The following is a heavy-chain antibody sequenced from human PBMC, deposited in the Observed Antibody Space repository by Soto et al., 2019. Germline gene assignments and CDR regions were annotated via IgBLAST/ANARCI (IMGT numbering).Heavy chain of an antibody. Sequence: QVQMVQSGAEVKKPGASVKVSCKASGYTFTNYYIHWVRQTPGQGLEWMGMINPSGGTTSYAQKFHGRVTMTRDTSTSTVYMDLSSLRSEDTAVYYCATLTGDCSGGRCSSQAYYYYSDMDVWGRGTTVTVSS. CDR3: ATLTGDCSGGRCSSQAYYYYSDMDV. D-gene: IGHD2-15*01. CDR1: GYTFTNYY. V-gene: IGHV1-46*01. J-gene: IGHJ6*02. CDR2: INPSGGTT.